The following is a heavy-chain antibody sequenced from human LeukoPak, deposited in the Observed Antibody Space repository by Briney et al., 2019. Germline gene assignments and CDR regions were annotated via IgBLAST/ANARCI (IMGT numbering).Heavy chain of an antibody. Sequence: SETLSLTCTVSGGSISSGSYYWSWIRQPAGKGLEWIGRIYTSGSTNYNPSLKSRVTMSVDTSKNQFSLKLSSVTAADTAVYYCARVEQGGLGEDAFDIWGQGTMVTVSS. CDR3: ARVEQGGLGEDAFDI. D-gene: IGHD3-16*01. J-gene: IGHJ3*02. CDR1: GGSISSGSYY. CDR2: IYTSGST. V-gene: IGHV4-61*02.